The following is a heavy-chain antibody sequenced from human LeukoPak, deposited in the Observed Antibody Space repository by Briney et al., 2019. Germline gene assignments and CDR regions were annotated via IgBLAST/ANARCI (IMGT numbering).Heavy chain of an antibody. D-gene: IGHD3-10*01. J-gene: IGHJ3*02. CDR1: GFIFSSYW. CDR2: INPDGSST. CDR3: ARELPSMVRGVMKAFDI. V-gene: IGHV3-74*01. Sequence: PGGSLRLSCAASGFIFSSYWIHWVRQAPGKGLVWVSRINPDGSSTTYADSVRGRFTISRDNAKNRLYLQMDSLRAEDTAVYYCARELPSMVRGVMKAFDIWGQGTMVTVSS.